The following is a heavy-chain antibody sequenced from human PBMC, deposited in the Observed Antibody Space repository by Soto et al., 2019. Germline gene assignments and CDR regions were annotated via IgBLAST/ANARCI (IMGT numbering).Heavy chain of an antibody. CDR1: GFTFNNYA. D-gene: IGHD2-15*01. Sequence: EVQLLESGGGLLQPGGSLRLSCSASGFTFNNYAMAWVRQAPGEGLEWVSGISGSGATPYYADSVKGRVTISRDNSKNTLFLQMNSLSAEDTAVYFCVKAGYCTGVSCYFYYFDSWGQGTLVTVSS. V-gene: IGHV3-23*01. CDR2: ISGSGATP. J-gene: IGHJ4*02. CDR3: VKAGYCTGVSCYFYYFDS.